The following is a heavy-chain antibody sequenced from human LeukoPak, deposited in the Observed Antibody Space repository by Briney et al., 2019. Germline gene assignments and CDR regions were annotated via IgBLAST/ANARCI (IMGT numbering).Heavy chain of an antibody. J-gene: IGHJ4*02. CDR1: GFTVSSNY. D-gene: IGHD2-15*01. V-gene: IGHV3-53*01. Sequence: GGSLRLSCVASGFTVSSNYMSWVRQAPGKGLEWVSVIYSGGSTYYADSVKGRFIISRDNSKNTLYLQMNSLRAEDTAVYYCASRKQWDMIDYWGQGTLVTVSS. CDR3: ASRKQWDMIDY. CDR2: IYSGGST.